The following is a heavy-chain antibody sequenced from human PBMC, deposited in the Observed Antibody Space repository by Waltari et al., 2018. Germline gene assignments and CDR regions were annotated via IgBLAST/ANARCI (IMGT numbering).Heavy chain of an antibody. Sequence: EVQLVESGGGLVQPGGSLRLPCAASGFALSADWMPWVRQVPGKGLPGVSHINSDGSDASYADSVKGRFTISRDNAKNTLYLGMSSLRAEDTAVYYCAFSRGWSSPFGAYDTWGQGTMVSVSS. CDR2: INSDGSDA. J-gene: IGHJ3*01. CDR3: AFSRGWSSPFGAYDT. D-gene: IGHD6-19*01. CDR1: GFALSADW. V-gene: IGHV3-74*01.